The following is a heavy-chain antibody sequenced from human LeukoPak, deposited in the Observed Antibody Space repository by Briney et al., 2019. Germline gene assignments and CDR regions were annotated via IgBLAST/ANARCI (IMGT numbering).Heavy chain of an antibody. CDR3: AKDPHYYDSSGSAFPVHYYYYYMHV. V-gene: IGHV3-30*02. J-gene: IGHJ6*03. CDR1: GFTFSGYG. D-gene: IGHD3-22*01. Sequence: PGGSLRLSCAASGFTFSGYGMHWVREAPGKGLEWVAFIHYDGARSYYADSVKGQLTIHRHDSKNTLHLQINSQKPEDTAVYYCAKDPHYYDSSGSAFPVHYYYYYMHVWRKGITLTVSS. CDR2: IHYDGARS.